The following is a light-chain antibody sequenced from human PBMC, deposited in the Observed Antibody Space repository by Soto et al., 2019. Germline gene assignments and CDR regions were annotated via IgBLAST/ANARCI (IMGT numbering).Light chain of an antibody. Sequence: EIVLTQSPGTLSLSPGERATLSCRASQSLRRSSLAWYQQKPGQAPRLLTYGVSTRATGIPDRFSDSGSGTDFTLTISRLEPEDSARYSCQQYDTSPPTFGQGTKVDIK. CDR2: GVS. J-gene: IGKJ1*01. V-gene: IGKV3-20*01. CDR3: QQYDTSPPT. CDR1: QSLRRSS.